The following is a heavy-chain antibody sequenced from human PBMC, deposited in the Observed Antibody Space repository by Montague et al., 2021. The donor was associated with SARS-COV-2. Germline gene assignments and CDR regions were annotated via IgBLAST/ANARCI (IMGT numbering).Heavy chain of an antibody. J-gene: IGHJ5*02. CDR3: ARAVNDYCSGGSCYSFTWFDP. D-gene: IGHD2-15*01. V-gene: IGHV3-7*01. CDR2: IKQDGSEK. CDR1: GFTFSSYW. Sequence: SLRLSCAASGFTFSSYWMSWVRQAPGKGLEWVANIKQDGSEKYYXXSVKGRFTISRDNAKNSLYLQMSSLRAEDTAVYYCARAVNDYCSGGSCYSFTWFDPWGQGTRVTVSS.